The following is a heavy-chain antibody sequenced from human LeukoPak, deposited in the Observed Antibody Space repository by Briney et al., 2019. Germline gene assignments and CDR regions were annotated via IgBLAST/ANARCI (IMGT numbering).Heavy chain of an antibody. CDR2: IYYSGST. CDR1: GGSISSYY. CDR3: ASQIPYYYDSSGYSYYFDY. V-gene: IGHV4-59*01. D-gene: IGHD3-22*01. J-gene: IGHJ4*02. Sequence: SETQSLTCTVSGGSISSYYWSWIRQPPGKGLEWIGYIYYSGSTNYNPSLKSRVTISVDTSKNQFSLKLSSVTAADTAVYYCASQIPYYYDSSGYSYYFDYWGQGTLVTVSP.